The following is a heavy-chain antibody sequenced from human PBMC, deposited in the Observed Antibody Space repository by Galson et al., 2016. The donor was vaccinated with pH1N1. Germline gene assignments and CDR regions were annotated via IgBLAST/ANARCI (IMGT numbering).Heavy chain of an antibody. Sequence: SLRLSCAASGFTFSDYVMTWVRQAPGKGLEWVSAIFGSAAKTFYADSVMGRFTISRDNSKNTLYLQMNSLRVEDTAIYYCAKDPPGEGCPALDSWGQGTLVTASS. D-gene: IGHD2-2*01. CDR3: AKDPPGEGCPALDS. CDR1: GFTFSDYV. J-gene: IGHJ4*02. V-gene: IGHV3-23*01. CDR2: IFGSAAKT.